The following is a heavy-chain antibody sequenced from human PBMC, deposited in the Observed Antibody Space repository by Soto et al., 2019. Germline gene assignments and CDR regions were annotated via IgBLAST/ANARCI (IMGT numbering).Heavy chain of an antibody. D-gene: IGHD3-22*01. CDR2: ISYNGNT. J-gene: IGHJ5*02. CDR1: GYSFTNYG. Sequence: ASVKVSCKASGYSFTNYGITWVRQAPGQGLEWMGWISYNGNTNYAQNLRGRVTMTTDTSTNTAYMELRGLSPDDTAVYYCARVEDYFDCRCYNHCGQLTFVTVS. V-gene: IGHV1-18*04. CDR3: ARVEDYFDCRCYNH.